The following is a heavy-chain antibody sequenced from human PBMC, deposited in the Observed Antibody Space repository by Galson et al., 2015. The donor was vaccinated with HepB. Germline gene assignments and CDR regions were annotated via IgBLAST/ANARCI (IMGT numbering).Heavy chain of an antibody. CDR3: ARTDIVVVPAAPNWFDP. Sequence: SLRLSCAASGFTFSSYSMNWVRQAPGKGLEWVSSISSSSSYIYYADSVKGRFTISRDNAKNSLYLQMNSLRAEDTAVYYCARTDIVVVPAAPNWFDPWGQGTLVTVSS. J-gene: IGHJ5*02. CDR1: GFTFSSYS. V-gene: IGHV3-21*01. D-gene: IGHD2-2*01. CDR2: ISSSSSYI.